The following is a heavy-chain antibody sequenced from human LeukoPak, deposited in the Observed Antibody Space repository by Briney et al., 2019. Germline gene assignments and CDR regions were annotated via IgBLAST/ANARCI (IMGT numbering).Heavy chain of an antibody. CDR3: ARGPLSSRTTWTWFDP. J-gene: IGHJ5*02. V-gene: IGHV4-59*01. D-gene: IGHD6-13*01. CDR2: IYYNGNT. Sequence: SETLSLTCTVSGGSISPYYWTWIRQPPGKGLEWIGYIYYNGNTNYNPSLKSPITISVDTSKNQFSLRLKPVTAADTAVYYCARGPLSSRTTWTWFDPWGQGTLVTVSS. CDR1: GGSISPYY.